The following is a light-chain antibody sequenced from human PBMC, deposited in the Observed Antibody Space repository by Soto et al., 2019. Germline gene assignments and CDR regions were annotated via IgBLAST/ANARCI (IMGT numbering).Light chain of an antibody. CDR2: DAS. J-gene: IGKJ1*01. Sequence: EIVLTQSPGTLSLSPGEGATLSCRASQSVSSSYLAWYQQKPGQAPRPLIYDASSRATGIPDRFSGSGSGTDFALTISRLEPEDSAVYYCQQYGVSPRTFGQGTKVDIK. V-gene: IGKV3-20*01. CDR3: QQYGVSPRT. CDR1: QSVSSSY.